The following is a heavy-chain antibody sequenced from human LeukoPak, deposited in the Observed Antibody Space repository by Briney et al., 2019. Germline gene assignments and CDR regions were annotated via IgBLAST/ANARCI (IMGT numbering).Heavy chain of an antibody. CDR2: IFYTGST. CDR3: VGKRLNSYAYDY. D-gene: IGHD5-18*01. Sequence: SETLSLTCTVCAGSISTYYWRCIRQPPGKGLEWIGYIFYTGSTNYNPSLKSRVTRSIDTSKNQFSLRLCSVSAADAALYYSVGKRLNSYAYDYWGQGTLVTVSS. J-gene: IGHJ4*02. CDR1: AGSISTYY. V-gene: IGHV4-59*01.